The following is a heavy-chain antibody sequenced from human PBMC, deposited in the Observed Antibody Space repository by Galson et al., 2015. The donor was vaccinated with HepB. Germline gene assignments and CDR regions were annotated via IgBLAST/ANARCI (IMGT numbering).Heavy chain of an antibody. J-gene: IGHJ4*02. D-gene: IGHD4-23*01. CDR3: ARERNGGKATTFHF. Sequence: SVKVSCKVSGGSFSNYDITWVRQAPGQGLEWVGGIVPIFDRKKYAEKFQGRVIISADDSTSTAYVELRSLISDDTAVYYCARERNGGKATTFHFWGQGTLVIVSS. CDR2: IVPIFDRK. V-gene: IGHV1-69*13. CDR1: GGSFSNYD.